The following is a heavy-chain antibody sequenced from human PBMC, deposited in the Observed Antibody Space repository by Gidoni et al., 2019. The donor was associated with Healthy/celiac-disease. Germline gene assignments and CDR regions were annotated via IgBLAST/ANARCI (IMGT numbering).Heavy chain of an antibody. CDR3: ASPPAMFGGNRGAFDI. Sequence: QLQLQESGPGLVKPSETLSITCTVSGGSISSSSYYWGWIRQPPGKGLEWIGSIYYSRSTYYNPSLKSRVTISVDTSKNQFSLKLSSVTAADTAVYYCASPPAMFGGNRGAFDIWGQGTMVTVSS. D-gene: IGHD3-3*01. CDR1: GGSISSSSYY. J-gene: IGHJ3*02. CDR2: IYYSRST. V-gene: IGHV4-39*01.